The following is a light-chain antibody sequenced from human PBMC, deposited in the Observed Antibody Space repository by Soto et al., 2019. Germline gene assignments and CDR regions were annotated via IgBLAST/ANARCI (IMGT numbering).Light chain of an antibody. CDR1: SSNIGNCY. CDR3: GTWDSSLSGVV. J-gene: IGLJ2*01. Sequence: QSVLTQPPSVSAAPGQKVTISCSGSSSNIGNCYVSWYQQLPGTAPKLLIYDNDKRPSGIPDRFSGSKSGTSATLGITGLQTGDEAHYYCGTWDSSLSGVVFGGGTKLTVL. CDR2: DND. V-gene: IGLV1-51*01.